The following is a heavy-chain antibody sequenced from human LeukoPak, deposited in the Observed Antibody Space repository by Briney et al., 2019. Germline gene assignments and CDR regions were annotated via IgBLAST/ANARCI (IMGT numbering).Heavy chain of an antibody. CDR1: GFTFSSHQ. D-gene: IGHD1-7*01. CDR2: ISGNGGNT. J-gene: IGHJ3*02. Sequence: GGSLRLSCAASGFTFSSHQMHWVRQAPGKGLEYVSAISGNGGNTHYANSAKGRFTISRDNSKNTLYLQMGSLRPEDMAVYYCARRFSGVNYGAYDMWGQGTMVTVSS. V-gene: IGHV3-64*01. CDR3: ARRFSGVNYGAYDM.